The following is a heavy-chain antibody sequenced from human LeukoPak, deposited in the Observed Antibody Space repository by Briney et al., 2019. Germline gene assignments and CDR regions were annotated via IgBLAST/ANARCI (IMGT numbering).Heavy chain of an antibody. V-gene: IGHV4-59*01. J-gene: IGHJ2*01. D-gene: IGHD6-13*01. CDR3: ARVTAAADTKDPYIDL. CDR1: GGSISSYY. CDR2: IYYSGST. Sequence: SEALSLTCTVSGGSISSYYWSWIRQPPGKGLAWIGYIYYSGSTNYNPSLKSRVTISADTSKNQFSLKLSSVTAADTAVYYCARVTAAADTKDPYIDLWGRGTLVTVSS.